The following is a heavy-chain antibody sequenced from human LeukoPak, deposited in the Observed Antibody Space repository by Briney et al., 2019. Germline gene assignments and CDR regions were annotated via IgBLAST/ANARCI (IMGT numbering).Heavy chain of an antibody. CDR1: GGSISSCY. D-gene: IGHD3-3*01. Sequence: SETLSLTCTVSGGSISSCYWSWIRQPAGKGLEWIGRIYTSGSTNYNPSLKSRVTMSVDTSKNQFSLKLSSVTAADTAVYYCARERDFWSGYPTSNWFDPWGQGTLVTVSS. V-gene: IGHV4-4*07. CDR3: ARERDFWSGYPTSNWFDP. J-gene: IGHJ5*02. CDR2: IYTSGST.